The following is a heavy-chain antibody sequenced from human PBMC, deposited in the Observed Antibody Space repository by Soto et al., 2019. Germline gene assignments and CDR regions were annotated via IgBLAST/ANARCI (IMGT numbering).Heavy chain of an antibody. J-gene: IGHJ5*02. V-gene: IGHV4-31*03. Sequence: QVQLQESGPGLLKPSQTLSLTCTVTGVSIRSGNYYWSWIRQQPGQVLEWIGFRSYSGNTYYNPSLKSRVTLSVETSENQCSLELTSVTAADTAVYYCAILGFCRGGCDNCDWFDPWGQGTLVNVS. CDR2: RSYSGNT. CDR1: GVSIRSGNYY. D-gene: IGHD2-15*01. CDR3: AILGFCRGGCDNCDWFDP.